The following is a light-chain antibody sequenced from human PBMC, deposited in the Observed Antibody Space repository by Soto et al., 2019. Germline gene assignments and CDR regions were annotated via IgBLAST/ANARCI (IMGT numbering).Light chain of an antibody. CDR2: GAS. CDR3: QQYGSSFSFT. J-gene: IGKJ3*01. V-gene: IGKV3-20*01. CDR1: QSVSSSY. Sequence: EIVLTQSPGALSLSPGERATLSCRASQSVSSSYLGWYQQKPGQAPRLLIYGASGRATGIPDRFSGSGSGTDFTLTINRLEPEDFAVYYCQQYGSSFSFTFGPGTKVDIK.